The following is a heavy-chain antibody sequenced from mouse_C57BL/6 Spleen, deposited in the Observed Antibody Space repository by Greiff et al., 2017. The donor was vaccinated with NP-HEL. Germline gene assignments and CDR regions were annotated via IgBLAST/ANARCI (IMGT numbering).Heavy chain of an antibody. D-gene: IGHD2-3*01. CDR2: IYPGDGDT. J-gene: IGHJ3*01. V-gene: IGHV1-80*01. CDR1: GYAFSSYW. Sequence: VMLVESGAELVKPGASVKISCKASGYAFSSYWMNWVKQRPGKGLEWIGQIYPGDGDTNYNGKFKGKATLTADKSSSTAYMQLSSLTSEDSAVYFCARGGYSLWFAYWGQGTLVTVSA. CDR3: ARGGYSLWFAY.